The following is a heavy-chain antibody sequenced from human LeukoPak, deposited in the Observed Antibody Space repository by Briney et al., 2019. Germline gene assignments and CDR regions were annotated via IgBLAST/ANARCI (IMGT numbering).Heavy chain of an antibody. CDR2: ISYDESSK. CDR3: AKEIFSGLLYIDY. CDR1: GFTFSTYA. J-gene: IGHJ4*02. Sequence: GGSLRLSCAASGFTFSTYAMYWVRQAPGKGLEWVAVISYDESSKYFADSVKGRFTISSDNSKNTVYLQMNSLRPEDMAVYYCAKEIFSGLLYIDYWGQGTLVTVSS. V-gene: IGHV3-30-3*01. D-gene: IGHD5-12*01.